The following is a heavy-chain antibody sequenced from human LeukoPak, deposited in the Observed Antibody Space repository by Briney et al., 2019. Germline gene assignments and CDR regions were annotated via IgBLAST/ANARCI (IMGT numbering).Heavy chain of an antibody. CDR1: GGSFSGYY. CDR2: INHSGST. J-gene: IGHJ4*02. V-gene: IGHV4-34*01. D-gene: IGHD3-10*01. CDR3: ARQRWGYYGSGRAAGY. Sequence: NASETLSLTCAVYGGSFSGYYWSWIRQPPGKGLEWIGEINHSGSTNYNPSLKSRVTISVDTSKNQFSLKLSSVTAADTAVYYCARQRWGYYGSGRAAGYWGQGTLVTVSS.